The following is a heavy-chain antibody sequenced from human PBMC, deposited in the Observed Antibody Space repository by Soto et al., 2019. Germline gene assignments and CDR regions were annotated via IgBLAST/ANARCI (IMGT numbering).Heavy chain of an antibody. J-gene: IGHJ3*02. CDR1: GFTFSSYE. V-gene: IGHV3-48*03. Sequence: PGGSLRLSCAASGFTFSSYEMNWVRQAPGKGLEWVSYISSSGSTIYYADSVKGRFTISRDNAKNSLYLQMNSLRAEDTAVYYCARIGYRGVVATVPMDAFDISGQGTMVPS. CDR3: ARIGYRGVVATVPMDAFDI. CDR2: ISSSGSTI. D-gene: IGHD1-26*01.